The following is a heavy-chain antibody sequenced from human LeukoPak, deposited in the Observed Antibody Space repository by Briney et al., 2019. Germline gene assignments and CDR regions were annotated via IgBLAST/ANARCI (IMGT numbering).Heavy chain of an antibody. V-gene: IGHV3-23*01. CDR1: GFTFSSYA. J-gene: IGHJ5*02. CDR3: AKDLAYCGGDCYPNWFDP. CDR2: ISGSGGST. Sequence: GGSLRLSCAASGFTFSSYAMSWVRQAPGKGLEWVSAISGSGGSTYYADSVKGRFTISRDNSKNTLYLQMNSLRAEDTAVYYCAKDLAYCGGDCYPNWFDPWGQGTLVTVSS. D-gene: IGHD2-21*02.